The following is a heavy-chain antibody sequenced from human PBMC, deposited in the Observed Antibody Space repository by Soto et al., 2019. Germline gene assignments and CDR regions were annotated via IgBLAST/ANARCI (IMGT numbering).Heavy chain of an antibody. V-gene: IGHV4-30-4*01. CDR1: GGSISSGDYY. CDR2: IYCSGST. Sequence: SETLSLTCTVSGGSISSGDYYWSWIRQPPGKGLEWIGYIYCSGSTYYNPSLKGRVTISLDTSKNQFSLKLSSVTAADTAVYYCAREVRGVTDYFYYGMDVWGQGTTVTSP. D-gene: IGHD3-10*01. J-gene: IGHJ6*02. CDR3: AREVRGVTDYFYYGMDV.